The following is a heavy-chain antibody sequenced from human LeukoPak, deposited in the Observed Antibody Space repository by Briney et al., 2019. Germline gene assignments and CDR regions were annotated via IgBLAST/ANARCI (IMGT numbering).Heavy chain of an antibody. D-gene: IGHD1-26*01. Sequence: GGSLRLSCAASGFTFSSYNMNWVRQAPGKGLEWVSSISSSSNYIYYADSVKGRFTISRDNAKNSLYLQMNSLRAEDTAVYYCAREEWELLRYYYYYMDVWGKGTTVTVSS. V-gene: IGHV3-21*01. CDR2: ISSSSNYI. J-gene: IGHJ6*03. CDR3: AREEWELLRYYYYYMDV. CDR1: GFTFSSYN.